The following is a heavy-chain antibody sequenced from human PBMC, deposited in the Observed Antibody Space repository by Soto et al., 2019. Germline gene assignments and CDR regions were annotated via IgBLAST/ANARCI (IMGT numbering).Heavy chain of an antibody. Sequence: QVQLVQSGAEVKKPGASVKVSCKASGYTFTSYGISWVRQAPGQGLEWMGWISAYNGNTNYAQKLQGSTTLTKAPWTRTASMELRSLGSDDTAVYYCAGDFPPGGSSSLGFDYWGQGTLVTVSA. D-gene: IGHD6-13*01. CDR1: GYTFTSYG. CDR2: ISAYNGNT. CDR3: AGDFPPGGSSSLGFDY. J-gene: IGHJ4*02. V-gene: IGHV1-18*01.